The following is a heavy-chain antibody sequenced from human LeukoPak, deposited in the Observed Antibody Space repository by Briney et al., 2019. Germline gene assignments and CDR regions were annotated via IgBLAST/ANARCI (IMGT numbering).Heavy chain of an antibody. CDR3: ARVRYSGSYRYFDY. CDR1: GVSISSDNYY. CDR2: FYHTGST. J-gene: IGHJ4*02. Sequence: PSETLSLTCTVSGVSISSDNYYWSWIRQPAGKELEWIGRFYHTGSTDYNPSVKSRVTISVDTSKNQFSLTLSSVTAADAAVYYCARVRYSGSYRYFDYWGQGTLVTVSS. V-gene: IGHV4-61*02. D-gene: IGHD1-26*01.